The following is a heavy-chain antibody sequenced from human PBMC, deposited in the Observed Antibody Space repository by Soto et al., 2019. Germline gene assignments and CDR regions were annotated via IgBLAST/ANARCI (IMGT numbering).Heavy chain of an antibody. CDR3: SRINYENDWTSDH. CDR2: ISYTGNP. D-gene: IGHD3-22*01. CDR1: CGSISPYY. V-gene: IGHV4-59*01. J-gene: IGHJ4*02. Sequence: SETLSLTCNVSCGSISPYYWSWIRQPPGKGMEWIGYISYTGNPNYNPSLKSRVAMSVDTSKNQFSLRLSYVTAADTAVYYCSRINYENDWTSDHWGQGTLVTVS.